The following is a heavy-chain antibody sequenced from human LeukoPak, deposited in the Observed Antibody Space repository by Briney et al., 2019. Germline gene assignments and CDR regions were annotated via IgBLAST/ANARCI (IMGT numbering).Heavy chain of an antibody. CDR2: ISGSGDRT. V-gene: IGHV3-23*01. CDR1: GFTFSDYA. CDR3: AKDRIPVAGRQDIWDF. D-gene: IGHD6-19*01. Sequence: PGGSLRLSCVGAGFTFSDYAMTWVRQAPGKGLRWVSGISGSGDRTYYADSVKGRFTISRDNSKNTLYLQMDSLTDDDSAVYYCAKDRIPVAGRQDIWDFWGKGALVTVSS. J-gene: IGHJ4*02.